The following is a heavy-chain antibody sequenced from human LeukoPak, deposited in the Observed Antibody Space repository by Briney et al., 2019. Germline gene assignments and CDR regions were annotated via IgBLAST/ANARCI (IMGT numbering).Heavy chain of an antibody. CDR2: ICPDGTVT. J-gene: IGHJ4*02. Sequence: GGSLRLSCAASGFTFSNYCMHWVRQIPGKGLVWVSRICPDGTVTNYADSVKGRFTISRDNAKNMVFLQMNSLRADDTAVYYCVRDFRSADYWGQGTLVTVSS. CDR3: VRDFRSADY. V-gene: IGHV3-74*01. CDR1: GFTFSNYC.